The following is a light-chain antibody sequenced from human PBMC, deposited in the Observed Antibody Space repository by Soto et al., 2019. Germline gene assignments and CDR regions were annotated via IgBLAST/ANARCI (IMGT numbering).Light chain of an antibody. J-gene: IGKJ4*01. CDR3: QQYENMPLT. CDR1: QDIRNS. V-gene: IGKV1-33*01. CDR2: GAS. Sequence: DIQITQYPSSLSASVGDRVTITCQASQDIRNSLNWYQQKPGKAPNLLIFGASDLETGVPSRFSGSGSGTDFTFTISSLQPEDIATYYCQQYENMPLTFGGGTKVEIK.